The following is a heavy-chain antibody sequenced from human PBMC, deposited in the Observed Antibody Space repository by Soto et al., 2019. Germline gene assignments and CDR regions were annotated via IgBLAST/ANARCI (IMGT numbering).Heavy chain of an antibody. CDR1: SVSVSSGNYY. CDR2: IYYSGST. Sequence: SETLSLTCTVSSVSVSSGNYYWSWIRQPPGKGLEWIGYIYYSGSTNYNPSLKSRVTISVDTSKNQFSLKLSSVTAADTAVYYCARGYYFDYWGQGTLVTVSS. CDR3: ARGYYFDY. J-gene: IGHJ4*02. V-gene: IGHV4-61*01.